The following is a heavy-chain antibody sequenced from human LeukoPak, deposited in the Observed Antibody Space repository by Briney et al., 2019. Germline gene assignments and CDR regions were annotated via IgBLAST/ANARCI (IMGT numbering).Heavy chain of an antibody. J-gene: IGHJ5*02. V-gene: IGHV3-53*01. CDR1: GFTVSSNH. Sequence: GGSLRLSCAASGFTVSSNHMSWVRQAPGKGLEWVSVIYSGGSTDYADSVKGRFTISRDNSKNTLYLQMNSLRAEDTAVYYCAKDLYCSSTSCPWGWFDPWGQGTLVTVSS. CDR3: AKDLYCSSTSCPWGWFDP. CDR2: IYSGGST. D-gene: IGHD2-2*01.